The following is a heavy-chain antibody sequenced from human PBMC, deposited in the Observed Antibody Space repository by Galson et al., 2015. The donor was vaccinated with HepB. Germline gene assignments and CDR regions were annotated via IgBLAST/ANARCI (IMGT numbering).Heavy chain of an antibody. CDR1: HGSINNYY. CDR2: IRYTGAT. Sequence: SETLSLTCSVSHGSINNYYWSWIRQSPGKRSEWLGYIRYTGATTYNPSLGYRVGMSVDTSINQVSLWLTSVTAADTAVYYCARHPGRGSVGYAFDLWGQGTLVTVSA. CDR3: ARHPGRGSVGYAFDL. J-gene: IGHJ4*02. V-gene: IGHV4-59*08. D-gene: IGHD5-12*01.